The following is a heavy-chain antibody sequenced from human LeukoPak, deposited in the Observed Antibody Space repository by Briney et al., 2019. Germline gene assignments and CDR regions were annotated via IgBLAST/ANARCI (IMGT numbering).Heavy chain of an antibody. CDR1: GFTFSSYA. V-gene: IGHV3-23*01. CDR3: AKDSTVVTPAEYFQH. J-gene: IGHJ1*01. D-gene: IGHD4-23*01. CDR2: ISGSGGST. Sequence: GGSLRLSCAASGFTFSSYAMSWVRQAPGKGLEWVSAISGSGGSTYYADSVKGRFTISRDSSKNTLYLQMNSLRAEDTAVYYCAKDSTVVTPAEYFQHWGQGTLVTVSS.